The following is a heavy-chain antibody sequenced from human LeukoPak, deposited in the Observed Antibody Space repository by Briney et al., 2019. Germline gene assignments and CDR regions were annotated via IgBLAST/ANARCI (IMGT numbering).Heavy chain of an antibody. Sequence: ETLSLTCSVSGGSISSSVSYWGWIRQPPGKGLEWVSVIYSGGSTYYADSVKGRFTISRHNSKNTLYLQMNSLRAEDTAVYYCARGGYNVYFDYWGQGTLVTVSS. CDR1: GGSISSSVSY. V-gene: IGHV3-53*04. D-gene: IGHD5-24*01. CDR2: IYSGGST. J-gene: IGHJ4*02. CDR3: ARGGYNVYFDY.